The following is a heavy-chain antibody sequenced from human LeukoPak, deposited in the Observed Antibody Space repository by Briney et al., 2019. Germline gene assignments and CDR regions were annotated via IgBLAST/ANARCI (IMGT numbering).Heavy chain of an antibody. CDR3: ARLVWVCTTAYCPDS. CDR1: GGSISSSSYY. D-gene: IGHD2/OR15-2a*01. CDR2: IYYSGST. V-gene: IGHV4-39*07. Sequence: SETLSLTCTVSGGSISSSSYYWGWIRQPPGKGLEWIGSIYYSGSTYYNPSLKSRVTISVDTSKNQFSLKLSSVTAADTAVYYCARLVWVCTTAYCPDSWGQGTQVTVSS. J-gene: IGHJ4*02.